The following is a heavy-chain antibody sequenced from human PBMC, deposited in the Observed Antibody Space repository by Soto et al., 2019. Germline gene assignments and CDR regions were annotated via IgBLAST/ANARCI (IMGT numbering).Heavy chain of an antibody. V-gene: IGHV3-23*01. D-gene: IGHD4-17*01. CDR2: IIGIGDTA. J-gene: IGHJ4*02. CDR3: AKDYDYGDSLPFDY. Sequence: EVQLLEAGGGLVQPGESLRLSCAASGFTFRNYGMSWVRQAPGKGLEWLSAIIGIGDTAYYVDSVRGRFTISRDNSKNPLYLLLDGLGAEVSALYYCAKDYDYGDSLPFDYWGQGTLVTVSS. CDR1: GFTFRNYG.